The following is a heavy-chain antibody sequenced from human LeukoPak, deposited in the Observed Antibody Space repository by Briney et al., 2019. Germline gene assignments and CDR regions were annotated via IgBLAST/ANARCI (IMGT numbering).Heavy chain of an antibody. V-gene: IGHV3-23*01. Sequence: GGSLRLSCAAFGLTFSSFSMTWVRQAPGKGLEWVSSVIGSSGNTYYADSVKGRFSIFRDNSRNILYLQMNSLRAEDTAVYYCARGAAGPDNWGQGTLVTVSS. CDR1: GLTFSSFS. CDR3: ARGAAGPDN. D-gene: IGHD6-13*01. CDR2: VIGSSGNT. J-gene: IGHJ4*02.